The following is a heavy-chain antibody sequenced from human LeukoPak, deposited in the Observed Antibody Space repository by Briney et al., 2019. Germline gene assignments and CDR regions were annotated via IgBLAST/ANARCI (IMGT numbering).Heavy chain of an antibody. V-gene: IGHV3-7*01. J-gene: IGHJ4*01. D-gene: IGHD6-13*01. CDR3: ARDGTAAGLYFDL. CDR2: IRQDGSEK. CDR1: GFTFSSYN. Sequence: PGGSLRLSCAASGFTFSSYNMNWVRQAPGKGPEWVASIRQDGSEKTYVDSVKGRFTISRDNTKNSLSLQLNGLRAEDTAVYYCARDGTAAGLYFDLWGQGTLVTVSS.